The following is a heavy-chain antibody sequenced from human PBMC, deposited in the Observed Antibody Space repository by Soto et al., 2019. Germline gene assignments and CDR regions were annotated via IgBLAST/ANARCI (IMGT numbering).Heavy chain of an antibody. CDR2: IYYSGYT. V-gene: IGHV4-59*01. Sequence: PSETLSLTCTVSGVSMNSYYLSWIRQPPGKGLEWIGYIYYSGYTNYNPSLKSRVTISVDTSKNQFSLKLSSVTAADTAVYYCARGIATTEMDVWGQGTTVTVSS. CDR3: ARGIATTEMDV. D-gene: IGHD6-13*01. CDR1: GVSMNSYY. J-gene: IGHJ6*02.